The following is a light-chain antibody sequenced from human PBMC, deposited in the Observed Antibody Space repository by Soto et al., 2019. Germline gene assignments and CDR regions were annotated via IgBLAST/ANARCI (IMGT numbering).Light chain of an antibody. CDR3: QQYNNTPLT. CDR2: GAS. V-gene: IGKV3-20*01. Sequence: IVWTQSPGTLSLSPVERATLSCRVSQSVSSTYLAWYQLKFGQAPRLLIYGASSRATGIPDRFSGSGSGTDFTLTISRLEPEDFAVYYCQQYNNTPLTFGGGTKVDIK. J-gene: IGKJ4*02. CDR1: QSVSSTY.